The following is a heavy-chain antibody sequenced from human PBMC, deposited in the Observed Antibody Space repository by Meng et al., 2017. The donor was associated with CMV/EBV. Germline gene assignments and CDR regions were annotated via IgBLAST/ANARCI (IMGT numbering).Heavy chain of an antibody. J-gene: IGHJ3*02. CDR2: ISSSGSTI. Sequence: GGSLRLSCAASGFTFSSYEMNWVRQAPGKGLEWVSYISSSGSTIYYADSVKGRFTISRDNAKNSLYLQMNSLRAEDTAVYYCARGRGWLQPAVAFDIWVQGTMVTVSS. V-gene: IGHV3-48*03. D-gene: IGHD5-24*01. CDR1: GFTFSSYE. CDR3: ARGRGWLQPAVAFDI.